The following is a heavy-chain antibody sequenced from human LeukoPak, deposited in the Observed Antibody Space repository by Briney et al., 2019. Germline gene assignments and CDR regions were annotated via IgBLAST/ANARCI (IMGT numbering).Heavy chain of an antibody. CDR2: IYYSGST. Sequence: SETLSLTCTVSGGSISSYYWSWIRQPPGKGLEWIGYIYYSGSTNYNPSLKSRVTISVDTSKNQFSLKLSSVTAADTAVYYCARSVICSGGSCYYFDYWGQGTLVTVSS. J-gene: IGHJ4*02. D-gene: IGHD2-15*01. CDR1: GGSISSYY. V-gene: IGHV4-59*01. CDR3: ARSVICSGGSCYYFDY.